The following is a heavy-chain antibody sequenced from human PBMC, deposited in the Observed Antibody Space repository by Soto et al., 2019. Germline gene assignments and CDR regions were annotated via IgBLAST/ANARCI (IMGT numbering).Heavy chain of an antibody. J-gene: IGHJ6*02. CDR1: GYTFISYY. CDR2: INPIRGIA. Sequence: SVKVSCKASGYTFISYYMHWVRQAPGQGLEWMGRINPIRGIANYAQKFQGRVTITADKSTSTAYMELSSLRSEDTAVYYCARIPTVVTDYYYYGMDVWGQGTTVTVSS. CDR3: ARIPTVVTDYYYYGMDV. D-gene: IGHD4-17*01. V-gene: IGHV1-69*02.